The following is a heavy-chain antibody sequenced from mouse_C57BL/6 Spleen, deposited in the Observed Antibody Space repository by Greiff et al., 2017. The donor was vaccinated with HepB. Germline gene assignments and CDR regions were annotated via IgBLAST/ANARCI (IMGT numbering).Heavy chain of an antibody. J-gene: IGHJ4*01. CDR2: IYPGDGDT. V-gene: IGHV1-82*01. D-gene: IGHD2-5*01. CDR3: APYYSNPLDYYAMDY. Sequence: QVQLQRSGPELVKPGASVKISCKASGYAFSSSWMNWVKQRPGKGLEWIGRIYPGDGDTNYNGKFKGKATLTADKSSSTAYMQLSSLTSEDSAVYFCAPYYSNPLDYYAMDYWGQGTSVTVSS. CDR1: GYAFSSSW.